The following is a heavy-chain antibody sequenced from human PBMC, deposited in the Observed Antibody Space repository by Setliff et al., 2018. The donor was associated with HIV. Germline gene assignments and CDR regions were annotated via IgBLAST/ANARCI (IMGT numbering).Heavy chain of an antibody. Sequence: SGPTLVNPTQTLTLTCTFSGFSLSTSGVGVGWIRQPPGKALEWLALIYWDDYKHYGPSLNSRLTITKDTSKNQVVLTMTNMDPVDTATYYCAHSYCSSTSCYPHYYYYMDVWGKGTTVTVSS. J-gene: IGHJ6*03. V-gene: IGHV2-5*05. D-gene: IGHD2-2*01. CDR1: GFSLSTSGVG. CDR3: AHSYCSSTSCYPHYYYYMDV. CDR2: IYWDDYK.